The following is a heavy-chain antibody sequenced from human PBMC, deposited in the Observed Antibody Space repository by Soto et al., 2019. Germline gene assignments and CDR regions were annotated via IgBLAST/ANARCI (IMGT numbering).Heavy chain of an antibody. CDR3: ARDGYDGSGSPYPAY. V-gene: IGHV4-59*01. Sequence: SETLSLTCSSSGGAISDDIWSWVRQSPGKGLEGIGYIYYLGSTEYNPSLESRVTISVYTSKREFSLRLTSVTAADMAVYYCARDGYDGSGSPYPAYGGPGTQVNVSA. CDR1: GGAISDDI. D-gene: IGHD3-10*01. CDR2: IYYLGST. J-gene: IGHJ4*01.